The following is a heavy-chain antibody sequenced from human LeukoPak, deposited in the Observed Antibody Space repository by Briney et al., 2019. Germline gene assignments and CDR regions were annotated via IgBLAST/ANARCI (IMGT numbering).Heavy chain of an antibody. D-gene: IGHD1-26*01. Sequence: ASVTVSCKASGYTFTGHYMHWVRQAPGQGLEGMGWINPNNGGTNYAQKFQGRVTMTRDTSISTAYMELSRLRSDDTAVYYCARGYALYSGRYIDFDYWGQGTLVTVS. J-gene: IGHJ4*02. CDR3: ARGYALYSGRYIDFDY. V-gene: IGHV1-2*02. CDR2: INPNNGGT. CDR1: GYTFTGHY.